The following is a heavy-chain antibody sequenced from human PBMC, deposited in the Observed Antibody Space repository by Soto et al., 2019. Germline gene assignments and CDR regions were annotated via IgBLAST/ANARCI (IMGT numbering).Heavy chain of an antibody. D-gene: IGHD3-22*01. CDR1: GGSISSGGYY. CDR2: IYYSGST. J-gene: IGHJ5*02. V-gene: IGHV4-31*03. Sequence: SETLSLTCTVSGGSISSGGYYWSWIRQHPGKGLEWIGYIYYSGSTYYNPSLKSRVTISVDTSKNQFSLKLSSVTAADTAVYYCARDIDSSGYSTWFDPWGQGTLVTVSS. CDR3: ARDIDSSGYSTWFDP.